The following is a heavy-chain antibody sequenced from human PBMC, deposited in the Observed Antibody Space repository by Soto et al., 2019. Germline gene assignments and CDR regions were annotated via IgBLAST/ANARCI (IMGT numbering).Heavy chain of an antibody. V-gene: IGHV3-33*01. CDR1: GFTFSSYG. D-gene: IGHD4-17*01. J-gene: IGHJ6*02. CDR3: ARDDYGDYVRQYYYYDMDV. CDR2: IWYDGSNK. Sequence: GGSLRLSCAASGFTFSSYGMHWVRQAPGKGLEWVAVIWYDGSNKYYADSVKGRFTISRDNSKNTLYLQMNSLRAEDTAVYYCARDDYGDYVRQYYYYDMDVWGQGTTVTVSS.